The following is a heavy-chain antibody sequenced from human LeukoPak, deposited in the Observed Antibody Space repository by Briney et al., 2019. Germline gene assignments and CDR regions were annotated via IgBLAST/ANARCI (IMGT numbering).Heavy chain of an antibody. Sequence: PSETLSLTCTVSGGSISSGGYYWSWIRQHPGKGLEWIGYIYYSGSTYYNPSLKSRVTISVDTSKNQFSLKLSSVTAADTAVYYCAREYYYGSGSPNWFDPWGQGTLVTVSS. J-gene: IGHJ5*02. CDR3: AREYYYGSGSPNWFDP. D-gene: IGHD3-10*01. V-gene: IGHV4-31*03. CDR1: GGSISSGGYY. CDR2: IYYSGST.